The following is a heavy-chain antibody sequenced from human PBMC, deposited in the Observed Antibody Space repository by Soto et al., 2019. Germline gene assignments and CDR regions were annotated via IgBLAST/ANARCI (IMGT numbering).Heavy chain of an antibody. D-gene: IGHD3-22*01. CDR1: GVTMSRGGYS. Sequence: SETLSLTCTVSGVTMSRGGYSWSWIRQATGKGLEWLVYIYHIKTTYYNPSFKSLLSLSNNRTRKQYSLSLSSMTAADKAFYYWARGGGYDSFDFWGQGILVTVSS. CDR2: IYHIKTT. CDR3: ARGGGYDSFDF. V-gene: IGHV4-30-2*01. J-gene: IGHJ4*02.